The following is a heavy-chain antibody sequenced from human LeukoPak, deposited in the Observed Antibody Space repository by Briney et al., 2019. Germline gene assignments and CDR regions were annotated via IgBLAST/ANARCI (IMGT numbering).Heavy chain of an antibody. V-gene: IGHV4-61*02. CDR1: GGSISSGSYY. D-gene: IGHD5-18*01. CDR2: IYTSGST. CDR3: ATGQLWSRFDY. J-gene: IGHJ4*02. Sequence: PSQTLSLTCTVSGGSISSGSYYWSWIRQPAGKGLEWIGRIYTSGSTNYNPSLKSRVTISVDTSKNQFSLKLSSVTAADTAVYYCATGQLWSRFDYWGQGTLVTVSS.